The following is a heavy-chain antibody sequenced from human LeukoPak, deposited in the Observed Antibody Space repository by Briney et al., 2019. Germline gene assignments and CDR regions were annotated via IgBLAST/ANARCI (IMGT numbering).Heavy chain of an antibody. Sequence: PGGSLRLSCAASGFTFSSYGMHWVRQAPGKGLEWVAFIRNDGSDKYYADSVKGRFTISRDNSKNILYLQMNSLRAEDTAVYYCARGRPKYYFDYWGQGTLVTVSS. CDR2: IRNDGSDK. CDR3: ARGRPKYYFDY. V-gene: IGHV3-30*02. J-gene: IGHJ4*02. CDR1: GFTFSSYG.